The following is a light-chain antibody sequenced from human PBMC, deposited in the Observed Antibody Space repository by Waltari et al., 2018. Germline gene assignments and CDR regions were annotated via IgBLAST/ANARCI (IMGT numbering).Light chain of an antibody. CDR1: QSISSY. J-gene: IGKJ2*01. CDR3: QQSYSTPRYT. CDR2: AAS. V-gene: IGKV1-39*01. Sequence: DIQMTQSPSSLSASVGDRVTITCRASQSISSYLNWYQQKPGKAPKLLIYAASSLQSGVPSRFSGSGSGTDFTLTISSLQPEDFATYYCQQSYSTPRYTFGQGTKLDIK.